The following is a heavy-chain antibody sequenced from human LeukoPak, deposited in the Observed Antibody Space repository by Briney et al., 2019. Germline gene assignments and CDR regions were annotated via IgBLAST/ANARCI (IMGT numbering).Heavy chain of an antibody. D-gene: IGHD3-10*01. CDR3: ARDNSVRDNAWWFDP. CDR2: IYPDDSDT. Sequence: GESLKISCKGSGYSFTNYWIGWVRQMPGKGLGWMGIIYPDDSDTRYSPSFQGQVTISADKSISTAYLQWSSLKASDTAMYYCARDNSVRDNAWWFDPWGQGTLVTVSS. CDR1: GYSFTNYW. V-gene: IGHV5-51*01. J-gene: IGHJ5*02.